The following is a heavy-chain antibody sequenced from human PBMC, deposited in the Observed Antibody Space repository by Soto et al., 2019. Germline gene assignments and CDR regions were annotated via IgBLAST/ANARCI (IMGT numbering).Heavy chain of an antibody. CDR2: IYNDGTT. D-gene: IGHD3-10*01. CDR1: GLPVAGSY. Sequence: PGGSLRLSCVASGLPVAGSYMAWVRQAPGKGLEWASVIYNDGTTYYSQSVEGRFTISRDTSKNTLYLQMDRLRDEGTAVYYCVRPLPSGQTHARDVWGQGTTVTVSS. J-gene: IGHJ6*02. V-gene: IGHV3-53*01. CDR3: VRPLPSGQTHARDV.